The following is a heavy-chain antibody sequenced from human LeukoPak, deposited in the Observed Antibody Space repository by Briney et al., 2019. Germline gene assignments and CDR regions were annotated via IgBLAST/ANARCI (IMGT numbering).Heavy chain of an antibody. CDR1: GFAFSSYA. CDR2: ISGSGGST. Sequence: PGGSLRLSCAASGFAFSSYAMSWVRQAPGKGLEWVSAISGSGGSTYYADSVKGRFTISRDNSKNTLYLQMNSLRAEDTAVYYCAKERGYYDSSGYYYRYFQHWGQGTLVTVSS. V-gene: IGHV3-23*01. D-gene: IGHD3-22*01. J-gene: IGHJ1*01. CDR3: AKERGYYDSSGYYYRYFQH.